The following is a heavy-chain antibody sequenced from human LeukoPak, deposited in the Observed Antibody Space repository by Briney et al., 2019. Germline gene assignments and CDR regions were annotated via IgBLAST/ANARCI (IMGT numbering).Heavy chain of an antibody. CDR2: ISSSSSYI. CDR1: GFTFSSYS. CDR3: ARVAAITIYGMDV. Sequence: NSGGSLRLSCAASGFTFSSYSMTWVRQAPGKGLEWVSSISSSSSYIYYADSVKGRFTISRDNAKNSLYLQMNSLRAEDTAVYYCARVAAITIYGMDVWGQGTTVTVSS. V-gene: IGHV3-21*01. J-gene: IGHJ6*02. D-gene: IGHD2-15*01.